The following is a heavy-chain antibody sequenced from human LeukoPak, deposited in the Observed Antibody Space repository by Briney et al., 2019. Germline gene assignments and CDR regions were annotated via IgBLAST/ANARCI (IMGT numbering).Heavy chain of an antibody. CDR2: ICGGWGST. D-gene: IGHD2-15*01. CDR1: GFSFYDYS. Sequence: GGALRLSRAASGFSFYDYSLHWGRQAPGEGFEGGSSICGGWGSTYYADSVKGRFTISRDNSKNSLYLQMNSLRTEDTALYYCAKDMSLGDVVVVAAGEYGYMDVWGKGTTVTVSS. V-gene: IGHV3-43*02. J-gene: IGHJ6*03. CDR3: AKDMSLGDVVVVAAGEYGYMDV.